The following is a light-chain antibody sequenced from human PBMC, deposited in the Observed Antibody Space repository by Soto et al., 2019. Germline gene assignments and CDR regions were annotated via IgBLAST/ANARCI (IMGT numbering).Light chain of an antibody. CDR2: GAS. Sequence: EIVLTQSPGTLSLSPGERATLSCRASQSVSSRSLAWYQQKPGQAPRLIISGASSRAADIQDRFSGSGSGTDFNLTINRLEPADFAVYYCQKYDSSPRTFGQGTKVEIK. J-gene: IGKJ1*01. V-gene: IGKV3-20*01. CDR1: QSVSSRS. CDR3: QKYDSSPRT.